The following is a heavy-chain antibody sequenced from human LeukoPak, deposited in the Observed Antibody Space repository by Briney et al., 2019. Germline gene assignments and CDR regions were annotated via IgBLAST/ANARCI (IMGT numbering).Heavy chain of an antibody. CDR3: ARALISLVRGATDWFDP. D-gene: IGHD3-10*01. CDR1: GFTFSSYW. CDR2: INSDGNST. J-gene: IGHJ5*02. V-gene: IGHV3-74*01. Sequence: QSGGSLRLSCAASGFTFSSYWMHWVRQAPGKGLVWVSRINSDGNSTNYADSVKGRFTISRDNAKNMLYLQMNSLRAEDTAVYYCARALISLVRGATDWFDPWGHGTLVTVSS.